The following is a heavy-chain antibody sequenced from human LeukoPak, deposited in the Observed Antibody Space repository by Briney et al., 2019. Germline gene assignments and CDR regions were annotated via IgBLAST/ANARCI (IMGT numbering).Heavy chain of an antibody. CDR3: ARDRDYLDAFDI. CDR1: GFTFSDYY. D-gene: IGHD2/OR15-2a*01. V-gene: IGHV3-11*01. CDR2: ISSSGSTI. J-gene: IGHJ3*02. Sequence: GGSLRLPCAASGFTFSDYYMSWIRQAPGKGLEWVSYISSSGSTIYYADSVKGRFTISRDNAKNSLYLQMNSLRAEDTAVYYCARDRDYLDAFDIWGQGTMVTVSS.